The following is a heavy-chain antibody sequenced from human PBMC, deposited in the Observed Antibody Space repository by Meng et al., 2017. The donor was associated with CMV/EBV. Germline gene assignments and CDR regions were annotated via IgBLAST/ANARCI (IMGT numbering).Heavy chain of an antibody. J-gene: IGHJ5*02. Sequence: QVQLQGSGPGLVKPSETLSLTCTVSGGSTSSYYRSWIRQPAGKGLEWIGRIYTSGSTNYNPSLKSRVTMSVDTSKNQFSLKLSSVTAADTAVYYCARDLMNCSSTSCANWFDPWGQGTLVTVSS. CDR3: ARDLMNCSSTSCANWFDP. CDR2: IYTSGST. D-gene: IGHD2-2*01. V-gene: IGHV4-4*07. CDR1: GGSTSSYY.